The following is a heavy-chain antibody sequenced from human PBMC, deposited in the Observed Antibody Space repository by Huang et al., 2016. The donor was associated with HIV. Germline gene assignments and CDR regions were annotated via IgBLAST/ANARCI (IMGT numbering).Heavy chain of an antibody. D-gene: IGHD3-3*01. Sequence: EVQLLESRGGLVRPGGSLRLSCAASGVTFSRYAMSWVRQAPGKGREWVAVISSNGETSDYTDSVKGRFTISRDNSKNTVSMQMHSLRVEDTAVYYCAKGRATILDRLDSWGQGTLVTVSS. CDR2: ISSNGETS. CDR1: GVTFSRYA. V-gene: IGHV3-23*01. J-gene: IGHJ4*02. CDR3: AKGRATILDRLDS.